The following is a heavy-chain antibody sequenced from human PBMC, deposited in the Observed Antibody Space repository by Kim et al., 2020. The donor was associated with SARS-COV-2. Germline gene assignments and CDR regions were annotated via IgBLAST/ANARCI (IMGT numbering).Heavy chain of an antibody. D-gene: IGHD5-12*01. CDR1: GFTFSSYD. Sequence: GGSLRLSCAASGFTFSSYDMHWVRQATGKGLEWVSAIGTAGDTYYPGSVKGRFTISRENAKNSLYLQMNSLRAGDTAVYYCARPRARGYSGHLRSDMDVWGQGTTVTVSS. CDR2: IGTAGDT. V-gene: IGHV3-13*01. CDR3: ARPRARGYSGHLRSDMDV. J-gene: IGHJ6*02.